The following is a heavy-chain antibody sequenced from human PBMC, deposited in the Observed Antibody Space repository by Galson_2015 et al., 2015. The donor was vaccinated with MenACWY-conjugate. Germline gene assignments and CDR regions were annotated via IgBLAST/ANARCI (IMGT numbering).Heavy chain of an antibody. CDR2: ISSSSSTI. CDR1: GFTFSSYS. CDR3: ARDPKRYSGSSYFDY. Sequence: SLRLSCAASGFTFSSYSMNWVRQAPGKGLEWVSYISSSSSTIYYADSVKGRFTISRDNAKNSLYLQMNSLRDEDTAVYYCARDPKRYSGSSYFDYWGQGTLVTVSS. V-gene: IGHV3-48*02. J-gene: IGHJ4*02. D-gene: IGHD1-26*01.